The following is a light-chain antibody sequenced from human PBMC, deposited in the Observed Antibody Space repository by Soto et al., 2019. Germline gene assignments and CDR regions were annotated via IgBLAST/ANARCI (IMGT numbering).Light chain of an antibody. V-gene: IGLV1-44*01. CDR1: SSNIGTNT. J-gene: IGLJ1*01. CDR3: AAWDDSLSGHFV. Sequence: SVLNQPRSASGTPGQRVTISCYGSSSNIGTNTVSWYQHLPGTAPKLLIYNNNQRPSGVPDRFSGSKSGTSASLAISGLQSEDEADYYCAAWDDSLSGHFVVGTGTKFTVL. CDR2: NNN.